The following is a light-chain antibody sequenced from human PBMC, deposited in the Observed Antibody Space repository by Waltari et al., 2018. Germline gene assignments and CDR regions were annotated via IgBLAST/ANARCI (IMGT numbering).Light chain of an antibody. CDR2: DAS. CDR3: QQRSKWPRT. CDR1: QSVNIY. J-gene: IGKJ2*01. Sequence: EIVLKQSPATLSLAPGERATLSCRASQSVNIYLAWYQQKPGQSPRLLIYDASNRATGIPARFSGSGSGTDFTLTISSLEPEDFAVYYCQQRSKWPRTFGQGTKLEIK. V-gene: IGKV3-11*01.